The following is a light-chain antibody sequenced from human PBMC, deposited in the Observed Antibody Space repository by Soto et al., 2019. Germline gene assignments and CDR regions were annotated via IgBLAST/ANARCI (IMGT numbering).Light chain of an antibody. Sequence: DIVMTQTPLSSPVTLGQPASISCRSSQSLVHSDGNTYLSWLQQRPGQPPRLLIYKVSERDSGVPDRFRGSGSGTEFTLTISRVEAEDVGVYFCMQGTYWPFTFGPGTKVDFK. J-gene: IGKJ3*01. CDR1: QSLVHSDGNTY. V-gene: IGKV2-30*02. CDR2: KVS. CDR3: MQGTYWPFT.